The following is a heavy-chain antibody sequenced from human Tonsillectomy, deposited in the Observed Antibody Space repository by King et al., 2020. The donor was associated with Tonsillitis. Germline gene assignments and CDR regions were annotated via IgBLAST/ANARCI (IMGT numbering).Heavy chain of an antibody. CDR3: ARGLKPQFFDPVGVITAPDY. J-gene: IGHJ4*02. V-gene: IGHV1-18*04. D-gene: IGHD1-20*01. CDR2: INTNNGKT. CDR1: GYTFTTYG. Sequence: VQLVESGAEVKKPGASVKVSCKASGYTFTTYGVNWVRQAPGQGFEWMGWINTNNGKTIYAQNLQGRVTMTRDTSTSTAYMDVGSLSSDDTAMYYCARGLKPQFFDPVGVITAPDYWGQGTLLTLSS.